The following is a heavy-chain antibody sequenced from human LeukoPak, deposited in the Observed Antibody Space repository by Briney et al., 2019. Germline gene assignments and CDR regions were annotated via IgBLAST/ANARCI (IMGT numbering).Heavy chain of an antibody. D-gene: IGHD6-13*01. CDR1: GFFFSRFD. V-gene: IGHV3-48*04. Sequence: GGSLRLSCETSGFFFSRFDMNWVRQAPGKGLEWVSSISRNNDNIYYTESVRGRFTVSRDNAENSVSLQMNSLRGEDTAVYYCAKDRSSFKSTWSPFDYWGQGTLVTVSS. CDR3: AKDRSSFKSTWSPFDY. J-gene: IGHJ4*02. CDR2: ISRNNDNI.